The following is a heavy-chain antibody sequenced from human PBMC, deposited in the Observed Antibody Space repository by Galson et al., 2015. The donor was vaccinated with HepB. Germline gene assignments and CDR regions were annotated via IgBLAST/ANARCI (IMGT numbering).Heavy chain of an antibody. D-gene: IGHD3-10*01. CDR2: IRNKANNYAT. V-gene: IGHV3-73*01. Sequence: SLRLSCAASGFSFSQSTLQWVRQASGRGLEWIGLIRNKANNYATAYTASVRGRFTFSREDSKDTAFLQMNRLKIEDTAIYYCGEGGGSWGQGTLVTVSS. CDR3: GEGGGS. CDR1: GFSFSQST. J-gene: IGHJ5*02.